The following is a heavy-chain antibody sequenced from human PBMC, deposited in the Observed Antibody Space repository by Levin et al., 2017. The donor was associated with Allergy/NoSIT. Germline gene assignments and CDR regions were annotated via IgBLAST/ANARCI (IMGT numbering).Heavy chain of an antibody. CDR2: INHSGST. V-gene: IGHV4-34*01. CDR1: GGSFSGYY. CDR3: ARPGIAAAGTMAYYYMDV. D-gene: IGHD6-13*01. J-gene: IGHJ6*03. Sequence: PGGSLRLSCAVYGGSFSGYYWSWIRQPPGRGLEWIGEINHSGSTNYNPSLKSRVTISVDTSKNQFSLKLSSVTAADTAVYYCARPGIAAAGTMAYYYMDVWGKGTTVTVSS.